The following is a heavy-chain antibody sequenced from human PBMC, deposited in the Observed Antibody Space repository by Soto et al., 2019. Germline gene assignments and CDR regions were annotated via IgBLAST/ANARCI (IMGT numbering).Heavy chain of an antibody. V-gene: IGHV3-23*01. Sequence: GSLRLSCAASGFTFSSYAMSWVRQAPGKGLEWVSAISGSGGSTYYADSVKGRFTISKDNSKNTLYLQMTGLRAEDTAEYYCAKDGGDSYYYYYYMDVWGKGTTVTVSS. CDR3: AKDGGDSYYYYYYMDV. J-gene: IGHJ6*03. D-gene: IGHD2-21*02. CDR2: ISGSGGST. CDR1: GFTFSSYA.